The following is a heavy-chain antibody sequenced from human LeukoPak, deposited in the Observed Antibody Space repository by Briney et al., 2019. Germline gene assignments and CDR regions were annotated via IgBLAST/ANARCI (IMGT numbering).Heavy chain of an antibody. CDR2: INTGNGNS. Sequence: ASVKVSCKASGYTFTGFTIHWVRQAPGQRLEWMGWINTGNGNSKYSQKFQGRVTITRDTTASTAYMELSSLRSEDTAIYYCARVNGYSFDYWGQGALVTVSS. CDR3: ARVNGYSFDY. CDR1: GYTFTGFT. D-gene: IGHD2-8*01. V-gene: IGHV1-3*04. J-gene: IGHJ4*02.